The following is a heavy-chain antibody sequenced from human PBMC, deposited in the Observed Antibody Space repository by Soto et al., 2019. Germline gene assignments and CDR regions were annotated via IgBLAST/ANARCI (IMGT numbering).Heavy chain of an antibody. CDR1: GGSISSSSYY. D-gene: IGHD4-17*01. CDR3: ARLGRDTVVLDAFDI. V-gene: IGHV4-39*01. Sequence: QLQLQESGPGLVKPSETLSLTCTVSGGSISSSSYYWGWIRQPPGKGLEWIGSIYYSGSTYYNPSLKSRVTISVDTSKNQFSLKLSSVTAADTAVYYCARLGRDTVVLDAFDIWGQGTMVTVSS. J-gene: IGHJ3*02. CDR2: IYYSGST.